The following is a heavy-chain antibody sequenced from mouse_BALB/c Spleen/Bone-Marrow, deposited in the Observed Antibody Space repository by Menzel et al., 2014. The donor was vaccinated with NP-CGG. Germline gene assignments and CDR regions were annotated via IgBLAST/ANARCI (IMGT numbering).Heavy chain of an antibody. CDR2: ISYSGSS. J-gene: IGHJ4*01. D-gene: IGHD2-10*01. CDR3: ARSAYYGNGAMDY. Sequence: DVKLVESGPGLVKPSQSLSLTCTVTGYSITSDCAWNWIRQFPGNKLEWTGYISYSGSSSYIPSLKSRISITRDTSKNQFFLQLNSVTTEDTATYYCARSAYYGNGAMDYWGQGTSVTVSS. V-gene: IGHV3-2*02. CDR1: GYSITSDCA.